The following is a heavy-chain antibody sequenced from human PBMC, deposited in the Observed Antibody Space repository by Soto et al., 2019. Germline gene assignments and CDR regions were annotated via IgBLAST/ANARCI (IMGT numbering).Heavy chain of an antibody. D-gene: IGHD5-12*01. Sequence: SETLSLTCTVSGGSISSYYWSWIRQPPGKGLEWIGYIYYSGSSNYNPSLKSRVTISVDTSKNQFSLKLSSVTAADTAVYYCARWLRPYYFDYWGQGTLVTVSS. CDR1: GGSISSYY. J-gene: IGHJ4*02. CDR2: IYYSGSS. CDR3: ARWLRPYYFDY. V-gene: IGHV4-59*01.